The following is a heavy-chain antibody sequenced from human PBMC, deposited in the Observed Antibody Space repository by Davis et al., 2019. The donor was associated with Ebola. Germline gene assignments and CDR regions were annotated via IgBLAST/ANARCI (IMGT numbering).Heavy chain of an antibody. CDR3: ARGRGRFGELIKNWFDP. D-gene: IGHD3-10*01. CDR2: MNPKSGNT. CDR1: GYTFTSYD. V-gene: IGHV1-8*01. Sequence: ASVKVSCKASGYTFTSYDINWVRQATGQGLEWVGWMNPKSGNTGYAEKFQGRVTMTRNTSISTAYMELSSLRSEDTAVYYCARGRGRFGELIKNWFDPWGQGTLVTVSS. J-gene: IGHJ5*02.